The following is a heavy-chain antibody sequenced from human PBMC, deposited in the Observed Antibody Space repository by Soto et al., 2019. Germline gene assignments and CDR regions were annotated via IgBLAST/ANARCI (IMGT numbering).Heavy chain of an antibody. D-gene: IGHD2-15*01. V-gene: IGHV1-2*02. CDR1: GYTFTGYY. CDR3: ARERIVEAYYYYYGMDV. CDR2: INPNSGGT. J-gene: IGHJ6*02. Sequence: ASVEVSCRASGYTFTGYYMHWVRQAPGQGLEWMGWINPNSGGTNYAQKFQGRVTMTRDTSISTAYMELSRLRSDDTAVYYCARERIVEAYYYYYGMDVWGQGTTVTVSS.